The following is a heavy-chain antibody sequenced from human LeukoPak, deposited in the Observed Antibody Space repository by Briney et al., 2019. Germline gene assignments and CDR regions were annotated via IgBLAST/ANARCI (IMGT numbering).Heavy chain of an antibody. CDR2: IYYSGNT. Sequence: PSETLSLTCTVSGGSINSVTYYWGWIRQPPGKGLEWIGYIYYSGNTNYNPSLKSRVTISVDTSKNQFSLNLNSVTAADTAVYYCARDGRGYSYGYSYFDSWGQGTLVTVSS. V-gene: IGHV4-61*01. CDR3: ARDGRGYSYGYSYFDS. CDR1: GGSINSVTYY. J-gene: IGHJ4*02. D-gene: IGHD5-18*01.